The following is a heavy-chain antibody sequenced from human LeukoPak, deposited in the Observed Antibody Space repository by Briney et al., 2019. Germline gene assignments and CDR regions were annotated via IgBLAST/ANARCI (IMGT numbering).Heavy chain of an antibody. CDR3: AKWGYSYGPGYFDY. Sequence: GGSLRLSCATSGFTFGSYAMSWVRQAPGKGLEWVSTISGIINNTYYADSVKGRFTISRDNSKNTLFLQMNILRVEDTAVYYCAKWGYSYGPGYFDYCGQGTLVTVSS. D-gene: IGHD3-10*01. CDR1: GFTFGSYA. CDR2: ISGIINNT. J-gene: IGHJ4*02. V-gene: IGHV3-23*01.